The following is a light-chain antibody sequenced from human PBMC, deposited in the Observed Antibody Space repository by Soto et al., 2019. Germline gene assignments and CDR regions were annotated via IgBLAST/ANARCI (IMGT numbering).Light chain of an antibody. V-gene: IGKV3-11*01. CDR1: QSVSSY. J-gene: IGKJ5*01. Sequence: IVLTPSPATLALSPGERATLSCRASQSVSSYLAWYQQKPGQTPRLLIYDASNRATGIPPRFSGSGSGTDFTLTISSLEPEDFAVYYCQQRYNWPPAFGQGTRLEI. CDR2: DAS. CDR3: QQRYNWPPA.